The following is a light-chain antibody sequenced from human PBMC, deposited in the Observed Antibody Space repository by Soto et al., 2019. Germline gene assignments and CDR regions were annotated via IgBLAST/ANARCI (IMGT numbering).Light chain of an antibody. Sequence: QSVLTQPASVSESPGQSITFSCTGTSSDVGGHNYVSWYQQHPGKAPKLMIYDVNNRPSGVSDRFSGSKSGNTASLTISGLQAEDEAGYYCTSYTSSSTLVFGTGTKLTVL. CDR1: SSDVGGHNY. V-gene: IGLV2-14*01. J-gene: IGLJ1*01. CDR3: TSYTSSSTLV. CDR2: DVN.